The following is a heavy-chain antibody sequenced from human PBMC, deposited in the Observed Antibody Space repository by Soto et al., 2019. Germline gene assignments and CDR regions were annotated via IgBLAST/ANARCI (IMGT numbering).Heavy chain of an antibody. CDR2: ISGSGGST. CDR1: GCTFSSYA. J-gene: IGHJ4*02. CDR3: AKGHYGSGSYTEDY. Sequence: GGSLRLSCAASGCTFSSYARSWVRQAPGKGLEWVSAISGSGGSTYYADSVKGRFTISRDNSKNTLYLQMNSLRAEDTAVYYCAKGHYGSGSYTEDYWGQGTLVTVSS. V-gene: IGHV3-23*01. D-gene: IGHD3-10*01.